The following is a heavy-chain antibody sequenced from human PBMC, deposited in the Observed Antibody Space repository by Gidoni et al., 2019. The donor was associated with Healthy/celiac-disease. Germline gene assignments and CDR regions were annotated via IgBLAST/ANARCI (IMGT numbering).Heavy chain of an antibody. J-gene: IGHJ4*02. CDR1: GGSFSGYY. V-gene: IGHV4-34*01. D-gene: IGHD6-13*01. CDR3: ARGLRYSSSWRDRLSDPARHLHFDY. CDR2: INHSGST. Sequence: QVQLQQWGAGLLKPSETLSLTCAVYGGSFSGYYWSWIRQPPGKGLEWIGEINHSGSTNYNPSLKSRVTISVDTSKNQFSLKLSSVTAADTAVYYCARGLRYSSSWRDRLSDPARHLHFDYWGQGTLVTVSS.